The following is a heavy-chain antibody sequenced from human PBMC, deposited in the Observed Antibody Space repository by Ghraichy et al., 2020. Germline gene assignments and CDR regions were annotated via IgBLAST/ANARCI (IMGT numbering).Heavy chain of an antibody. V-gene: IGHV5-51*01. J-gene: IGHJ6*02. CDR3: ARLGGAARPEPYGMDV. D-gene: IGHD6-6*01. CDR1: GYSFTSYW. Sequence: GESLNISCKGSGYSFTSYWIGWVRQMPGKGLEWMGIIYPGDSDTRYSPSFQGQVTISADKSISTAYLQWSSLKASDTAMYYCARLGGAARPEPYGMDVWGQGTTVTVSS. CDR2: IYPGDSDT.